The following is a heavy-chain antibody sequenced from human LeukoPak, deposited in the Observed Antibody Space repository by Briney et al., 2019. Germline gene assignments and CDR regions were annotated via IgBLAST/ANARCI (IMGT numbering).Heavy chain of an antibody. D-gene: IGHD3-10*01. Sequence: ASVKVSCKASGYTFTSYYMHWVRQAPGQGLEWMGIINPSGGSTSYAQKFQGRVTMTRDTSTSTVYMELSSLRSEDTAVYYCARSLDYYGWGSYYPLYYFDYWGQGTLVTVSS. CDR1: GYTFTSYY. V-gene: IGHV1-46*01. CDR2: INPSGGST. J-gene: IGHJ4*02. CDR3: ARSLDYYGWGSYYPLYYFDY.